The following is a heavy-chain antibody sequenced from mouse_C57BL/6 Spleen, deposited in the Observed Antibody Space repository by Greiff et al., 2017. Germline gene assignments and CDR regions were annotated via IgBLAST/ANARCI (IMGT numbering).Heavy chain of an antibody. Sequence: DVKLQESGPGLVKPSQSLSLTCSVTGYSVTSGYYWNWIRQFPGNKLEWMGYISYDGSNNYNPSLKNRISITRDTSKNQFFLKLNSVTTEDTATYYCARVYYYGSSFDYWGQGTTLTVSS. J-gene: IGHJ2*01. CDR1: GYSVTSGYY. CDR3: ARVYYYGSSFDY. D-gene: IGHD1-1*01. V-gene: IGHV3-6*01. CDR2: ISYDGSN.